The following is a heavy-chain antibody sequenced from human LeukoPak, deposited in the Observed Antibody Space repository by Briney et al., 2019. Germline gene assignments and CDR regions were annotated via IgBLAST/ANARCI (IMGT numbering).Heavy chain of an antibody. D-gene: IGHD2-8*02. Sequence: SETLSLTCTVSGGSISSSGYYWGWIRQPPGKGLEWIGSMYYSGSTYYNPSLKSRVTISVDTSKNQFSLKLSSVTAADTAVYYCARASVGWWHDRPYYMDVWGKGTTVTVSS. CDR2: MYYSGST. V-gene: IGHV4-39*07. J-gene: IGHJ6*03. CDR1: GGSISSSGYY. CDR3: ARASVGWWHDRPYYMDV.